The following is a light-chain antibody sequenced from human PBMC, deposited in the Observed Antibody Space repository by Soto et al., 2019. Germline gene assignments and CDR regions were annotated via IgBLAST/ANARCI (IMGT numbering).Light chain of an antibody. CDR1: QNINTY. V-gene: IGKV1-39*01. CDR2: ATS. J-gene: IGKJ1*01. CDR3: KQSYEAPKLT. Sequence: DIQMTQSPSSLSASVGDRVTITCRASQNINTYLNWYQQKPGMAPKLLIFATSSLQSGVPSRFSGSGSGTDFTLTINSPQPEDFATYYCKQSYEAPKLTFGQGT.